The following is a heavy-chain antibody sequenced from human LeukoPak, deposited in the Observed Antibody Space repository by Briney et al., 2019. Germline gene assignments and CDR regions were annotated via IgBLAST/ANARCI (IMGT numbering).Heavy chain of an antibody. D-gene: IGHD6-13*01. CDR2: ISSSSKYI. CDR1: GFNFSDYS. V-gene: IGHV3-21*06. Sequence: GGSLRLSCAASGFNFSDYSMNWVRQAPGKGLEWVSVISSSSKYIYYADSVKGRFTISRDNAKNSLYLQMNSLRAEDTAVYYCARVSTAVSLAIDYWGQGTLVTVST. CDR3: ARVSTAVSLAIDY. J-gene: IGHJ4*02.